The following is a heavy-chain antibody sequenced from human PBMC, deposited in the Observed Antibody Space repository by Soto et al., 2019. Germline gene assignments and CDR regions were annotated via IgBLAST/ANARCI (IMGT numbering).Heavy chain of an antibody. Sequence: HPWGSLGLSCAASGFTFSNYDIHWVRQAPGKGLGWVARISYDGKTQYYMDSVKGRFTISRDNSKNTLYLQMNSLRAEDTAMYYCAKANSWNAFDIWGPGTMVTVSS. J-gene: IGHJ3*02. CDR3: AKANSWNAFDI. CDR2: ISYDGKTQ. CDR1: GFTFSNYD. V-gene: IGHV3-30*18. D-gene: IGHD1-1*01.